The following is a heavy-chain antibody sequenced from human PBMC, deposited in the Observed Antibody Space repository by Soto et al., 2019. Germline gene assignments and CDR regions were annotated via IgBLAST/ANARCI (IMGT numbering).Heavy chain of an antibody. CDR1: GFTFSSYA. CDR2: ISYDGSNK. J-gene: IGHJ4*02. V-gene: IGHV3-30-3*01. CDR3: ARDPTGSGGSWGHMDY. D-gene: IGHD2-15*01. Sequence: QPGGSLRLSCAASGFTFSSYAMHWVRQAPGKGLEWVAVISYDGSNKYYADSVKGRFTISRDNSKNTLYLQMNSLRAEDTAVYYCARDPTGSGGSWGHMDYWGQGTLVTVSS.